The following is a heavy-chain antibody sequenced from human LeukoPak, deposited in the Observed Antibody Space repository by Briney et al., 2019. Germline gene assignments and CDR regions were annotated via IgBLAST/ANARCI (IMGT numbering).Heavy chain of an antibody. J-gene: IGHJ4*02. CDR2: IYYSGTT. V-gene: IGHV4-39*01. CDR3: ARQKGNFDY. CDR1: GASISSSSYY. D-gene: IGHD3-10*01. Sequence: SETLSLTCTVSGASISSSSYYWGWIRQPPGKGLEWIGSIYYSGTTYYNPSLKSRVTISVDTSKNQFSLNLSSVTAADTAVYYCARQKGNFDYWGQGTLVTVSS.